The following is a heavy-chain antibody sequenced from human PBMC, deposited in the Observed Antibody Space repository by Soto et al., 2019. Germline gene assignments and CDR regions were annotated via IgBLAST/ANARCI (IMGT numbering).Heavy chain of an antibody. D-gene: IGHD3-22*01. V-gene: IGHV4-39*01. CDR1: GGSISSSSYY. J-gene: IGHJ4*02. CDR2: IYYSGST. Sequence: SETLSLTCTVSGGSISSSSYYWGWIRQPPGKGLEWIGSIYYSGSTYYNPSLKSRVTISVDTSKNQFSLKLSSVTAADTAVYYCAYGGYYDSSGYYRFPDYFDYWGQGTLVTVAS. CDR3: AYGGYYDSSGYYRFPDYFDY.